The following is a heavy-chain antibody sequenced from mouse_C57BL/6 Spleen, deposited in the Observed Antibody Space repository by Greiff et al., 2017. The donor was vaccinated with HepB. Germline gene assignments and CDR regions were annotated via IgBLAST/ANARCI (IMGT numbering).Heavy chain of an antibody. D-gene: IGHD2-3*01. CDR2: ISGGGGNT. V-gene: IGHV5-9*01. CDR3: ARRWLLTYAMDY. CDR1: GFTFSSYT. J-gene: IGHJ4*01. Sequence: EVKLVESGGGLVKPGGSLKLSCAASGFTFSSYTMSWVRQTPGKRLEWVATISGGGGNTYYPDSVKGRFTISRDNAKNTLYLQMSSLRSEDTALYYCARRWLLTYAMDYWGQGTSVTVSS.